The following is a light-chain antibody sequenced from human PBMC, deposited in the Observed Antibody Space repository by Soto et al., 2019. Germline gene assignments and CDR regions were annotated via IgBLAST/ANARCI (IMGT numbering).Light chain of an antibody. CDR1: SGSIASNY. CDR3: QSYDSSNPVV. Sequence: NFMLTQPHSVSESPGKTATISCTRSSGSIASNYVQWYQQRPGSAPTTVIYEDNQRPSGVPDRFSGSIDSSSNSASLTISGLKTEDEADYYCQSYDSSNPVVFGGGTKLTVL. CDR2: EDN. J-gene: IGLJ2*01. V-gene: IGLV6-57*04.